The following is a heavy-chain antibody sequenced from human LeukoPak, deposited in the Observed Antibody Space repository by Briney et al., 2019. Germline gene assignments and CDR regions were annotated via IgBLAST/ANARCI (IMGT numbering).Heavy chain of an antibody. CDR1: EFTFSNYW. CDR3: ARVWGSDINYRCFDY. CDR2: IKQDGSEK. V-gene: IGHV3-7*01. D-gene: IGHD4-11*01. J-gene: IGHJ4*02. Sequence: GGSLRLSCATSEFTFSNYWMSWVRQAPGKGLEWVATIKQDGSEKYYVDSVKGRFTISRDNAKNSLFLQMNSLRVEDTAAYYCARVWGSDINYRCFDYWGQGTLVTVSS.